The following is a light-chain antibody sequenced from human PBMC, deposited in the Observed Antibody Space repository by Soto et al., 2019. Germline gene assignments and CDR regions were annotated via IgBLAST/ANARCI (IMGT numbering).Light chain of an antibody. V-gene: IGKV1-33*01. CDR3: QQYDNLPPYT. CDR2: DAS. Sequence: DLPMTQSPSSLSASVGDRVTITCQASQDISNYLNWYQQKPGKAPKLLIYDASNLETGVPSRFSGSGSGTDFTFTISRLQPEDIAKYYCQQYDNLPPYTFGQGTKLEIK. CDR1: QDISNY. J-gene: IGKJ2*01.